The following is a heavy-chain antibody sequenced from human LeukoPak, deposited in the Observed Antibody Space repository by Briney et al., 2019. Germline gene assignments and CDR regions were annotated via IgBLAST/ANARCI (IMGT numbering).Heavy chain of an antibody. D-gene: IGHD2-2*02. CDR3: AKQTTTSCYTGSDY. CDR1: GFTFSSYG. J-gene: IGHJ4*02. Sequence: PGGSLRLSCAASGFTFSSYGMHWVRQAPGKGLEWVAVIWYDGSNKYYADSVKGRFTISRDNSKNTLYLQMNSLRADDTAVYYCAKQTTTSCYTGSDYWGQGTLVTVSS. V-gene: IGHV3-33*03. CDR2: IWYDGSNK.